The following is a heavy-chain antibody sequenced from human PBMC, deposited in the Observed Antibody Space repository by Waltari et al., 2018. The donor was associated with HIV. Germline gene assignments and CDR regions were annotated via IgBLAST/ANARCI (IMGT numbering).Heavy chain of an antibody. CDR1: GFGFSSFG. CDR3: AKDYFVVVTAAGPFDP. D-gene: IGHD2-21*02. V-gene: IGHV3-30*18. CDR2: ISYDGSNK. Sequence: QVQLVESGGGVVPPGRSLRLPCVALGFGFSSFGRHWVRQAPGKGLEWVAVISYDGSNKYYADSVKGRFTISRDNSKNTLYLQMNSLRAEDTAVYYCAKDYFVVVTAAGPFDPWGQGTLVTVSS. J-gene: IGHJ5*02.